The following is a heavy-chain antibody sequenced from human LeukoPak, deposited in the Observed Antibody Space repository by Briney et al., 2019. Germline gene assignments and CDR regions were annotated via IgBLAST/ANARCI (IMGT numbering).Heavy chain of an antibody. CDR1: GYTLTELS. D-gene: IGHD3-22*01. V-gene: IGHV1-24*01. CDR2: FDPEDGET. J-gene: IGHJ4*02. CDR3: ATGYYYDSSGYYYAFDY. Sequence: ASVKVSCQVSGYTLTELSMHWVRQAPGKGLEWMGGFDPEDGETIYAQKFQGRVTMTEDTSTDTAYMELSSLRSEDTVVYYCATGYYYDSSGYYYAFDYWGQGTLVAVSS.